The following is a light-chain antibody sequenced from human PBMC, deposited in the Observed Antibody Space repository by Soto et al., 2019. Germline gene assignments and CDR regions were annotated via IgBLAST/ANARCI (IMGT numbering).Light chain of an antibody. V-gene: IGKV1-33*01. CDR1: QDISNY. J-gene: IGKJ2*01. Sequence: DIQMTQSPSSLSASVGDRVTTTCQASQDISNYLNWYQHKPGKAPKLLIFDASNLETGVPSRFSGSGSGTDFTFTISSLQPEDIATYYCQQYDNLPMYTFGQGTKLEIK. CDR2: DAS. CDR3: QQYDNLPMYT.